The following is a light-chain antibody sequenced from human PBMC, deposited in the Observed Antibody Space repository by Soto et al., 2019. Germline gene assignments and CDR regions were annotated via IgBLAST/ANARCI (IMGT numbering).Light chain of an antibody. CDR1: QSINTW. V-gene: IGKV1-5*01. CDR2: DAS. J-gene: IGKJ1*01. Sequence: DIQMTQSPSTLSASVGDRVTITCRASQSINTWLAWYQQKPGKAPKLLIYDASTLETGVPSRFSGSGSGTEFTLTISSLQPDDSATYFCQQYNSYSWTFAQRTKVDIK. CDR3: QQYNSYSWT.